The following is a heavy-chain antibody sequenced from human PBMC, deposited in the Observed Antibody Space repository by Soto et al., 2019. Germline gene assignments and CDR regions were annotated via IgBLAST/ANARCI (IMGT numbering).Heavy chain of an antibody. J-gene: IGHJ2*01. D-gene: IGHD4-4*01. CDR1: GGTFSSYA. CDR3: AKKRRDGYSYWYFDL. CDR2: IIPIFGTA. Sequence: AVKVSCKASGGTFSSYAISWVRQAPGQGLEWMGGIIPIFGTANYAQKFQGRVTITADESTSTAYMELSSLRSEDTAVYYCAKKRRDGYSYWYFDLWGRGTLVTVSS. V-gene: IGHV1-69*13.